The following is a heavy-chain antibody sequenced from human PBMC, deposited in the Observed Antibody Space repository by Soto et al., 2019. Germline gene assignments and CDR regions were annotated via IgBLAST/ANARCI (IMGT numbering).Heavy chain of an antibody. Sequence: EVQLVESGGGVVRPGGSLRLSCAASGFTFDDYCMSWVRQAPGKGLEWVSGINWNGGSTGYADSVKGRFTISRDNAKNYLYLQMTGLRAEDTALYCCAQLDSSGWYGRGRNWGQGTLVTVCS. J-gene: IGHJ4*02. CDR2: INWNGGST. D-gene: IGHD6-19*01. CDR3: AQLDSSGWYGRGRN. CDR1: GFTFDDYC. V-gene: IGHV3-20*04.